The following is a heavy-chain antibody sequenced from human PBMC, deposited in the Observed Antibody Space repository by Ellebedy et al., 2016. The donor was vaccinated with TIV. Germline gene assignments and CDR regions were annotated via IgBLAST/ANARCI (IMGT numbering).Heavy chain of an antibody. V-gene: IGHV4-34*01. CDR2: INHSGRT. CDR1: GGSFSGYY. J-gene: IGHJ6*02. D-gene: IGHD6-13*01. Sequence: GSLRLSCDVYGGSFSGYYWRWIPQPPGKGLECMGEINHSGRTNYNPSLKSRVTVSVDPSKNQFSRKLSSVTAADTALYYCARGGYSSNWYNYYYGMYVWGQGTTVTVSS. CDR3: ARGGYSSNWYNYYYGMYV.